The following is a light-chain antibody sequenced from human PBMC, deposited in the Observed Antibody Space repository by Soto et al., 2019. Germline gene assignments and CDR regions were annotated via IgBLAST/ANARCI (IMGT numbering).Light chain of an antibody. V-gene: IGLV1-44*01. CDR3: AAWDDSLNGVL. Sequence: QSVLTQPPSASGTPGQRVTISCSGSSSNIGINTVNWYQHLPGTAPKLLICSNNQRPSGVPDRFSGSKSGTSASLAISGLQSEDEADYYCAAWDDSLNGVLFGGGTKLTVL. CDR2: SNN. J-gene: IGLJ2*01. CDR1: SSNIGINT.